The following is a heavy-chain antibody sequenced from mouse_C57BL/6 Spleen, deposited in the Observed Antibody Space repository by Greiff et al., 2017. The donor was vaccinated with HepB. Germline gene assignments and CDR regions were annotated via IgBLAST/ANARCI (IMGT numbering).Heavy chain of an antibody. V-gene: IGHV1-82*01. CDR2: IYPGDGDT. CDR3: ARDYDWTY. CDR1: GYAFSSSW. D-gene: IGHD2-4*01. Sequence: VQLQQSGPELVKPGASVKISCKASGYAFSSSWMNWVKQRPGQGLEWIGRIYPGDGDTNYNGKFKGKATLTADKSSSTAYMQLSSLTSEDSAVYFCARDYDWTYWGQGTLVTVSA. J-gene: IGHJ3*01.